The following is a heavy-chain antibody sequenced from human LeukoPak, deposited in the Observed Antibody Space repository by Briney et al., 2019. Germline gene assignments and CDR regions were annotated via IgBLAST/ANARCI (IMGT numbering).Heavy chain of an antibody. V-gene: IGHV3-23*01. D-gene: IGHD1-26*01. CDR1: GFTFSSYA. Sequence: RGSLRLSCAASGFTFSSYAMSWVRQALGKGLEWVSAISGSGGNTYYADSVKGRFTISRDNSKNTLYLQMNSLRAEDTAVYYCAKDFRIVGTTTYDYWGQGTLVTVSS. J-gene: IGHJ4*02. CDR2: ISGSGGNT. CDR3: AKDFRIVGTTTYDY.